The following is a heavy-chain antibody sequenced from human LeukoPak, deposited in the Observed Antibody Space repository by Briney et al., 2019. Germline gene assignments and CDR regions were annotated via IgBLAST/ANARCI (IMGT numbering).Heavy chain of an antibody. CDR3: ARDDDGSGKYGQLY. CDR2: IIPIFGIA. D-gene: IGHD3-10*01. CDR1: GGTFSSYA. J-gene: IGHJ4*02. V-gene: IGHV1-69*04. Sequence: ASVTVSCKASGGTFSSYAISWVRQAPGQGLEWMGRIIPIFGIANYAQKFQGRVTITADKSTSTAYMELSSLRSEDTAVYYCARDDDGSGKYGQLYWGQGTLVTVSS.